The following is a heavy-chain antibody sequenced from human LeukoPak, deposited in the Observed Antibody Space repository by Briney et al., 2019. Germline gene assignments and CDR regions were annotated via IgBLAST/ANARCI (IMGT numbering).Heavy chain of an antibody. CDR1: GFTFSSYG. CDR3: ARDRRAADRYYYYGMDV. D-gene: IGHD6-13*01. J-gene: IGHJ6*02. CDR2: ISYDGSNK. V-gene: IGHV3-30*03. Sequence: GGSLRLSCAASGFTFSSYGMHWVRQAPGKGLEWVAVISYDGSNKYYADSVKGRFTISRDNSKNTLYLQMNSLRAEDTAVYYCARDRRAADRYYYYGMDVWGQGTTVTVSS.